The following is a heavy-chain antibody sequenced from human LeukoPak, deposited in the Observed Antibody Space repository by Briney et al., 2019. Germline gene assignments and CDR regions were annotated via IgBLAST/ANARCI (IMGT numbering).Heavy chain of an antibody. CDR2: ISAYNGNT. CDR1: GYTFTSYG. V-gene: IGHV1-18*01. CDR3: ARDRESSSWNPVDY. Sequence: ASVKVSCKASGYTFTSYGISWVRQAPGQGLEWMGWISAYNGNTNYPQKLQGRVTMTTDTSTSTAYMELRSLRSDDTAVYYCARDRESSSWNPVDYWGQGTLVTVSS. J-gene: IGHJ4*02. D-gene: IGHD6-13*01.